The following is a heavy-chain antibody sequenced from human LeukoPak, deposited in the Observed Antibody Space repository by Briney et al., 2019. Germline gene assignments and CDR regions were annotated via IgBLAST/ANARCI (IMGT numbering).Heavy chain of an antibody. Sequence: ASVKVSCKVSGYTLTELSMHRVRQAPGKGLEWMGGFDPEDGETIYAQRFQGRVTMTEDTSTDTAYMELSSLRSEDTAVYYCATRSHYYYYGMDVWGQGTTVTVSS. V-gene: IGHV1-24*01. CDR2: FDPEDGET. CDR1: GYTLTELS. J-gene: IGHJ6*02. CDR3: ATRSHYYYYGMDV.